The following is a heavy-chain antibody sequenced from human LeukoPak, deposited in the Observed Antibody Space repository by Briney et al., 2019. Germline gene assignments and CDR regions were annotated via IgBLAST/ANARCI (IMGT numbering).Heavy chain of an antibody. CDR3: ARLVGGTTGATDY. CDR2: IWFDGSND. D-gene: IGHD1-26*01. V-gene: IGHV3-33*01. Sequence: GGSLRLSCTASGFNFSYYAMHWVHQAPGKGLAWVALIWFDGSNDYYEDSVKGRFTISRDNSKDTVFLQMNSLTVDDTAVYYCARLVGGTTGATDYWGQGSLVSVS. CDR1: GFNFSYYA. J-gene: IGHJ4*02.